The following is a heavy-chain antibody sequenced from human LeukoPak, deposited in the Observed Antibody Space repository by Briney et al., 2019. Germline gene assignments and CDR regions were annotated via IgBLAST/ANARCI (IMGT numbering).Heavy chain of an antibody. D-gene: IGHD6-25*01. Sequence: GGSLRLSCAASGFTVSSNYMNWVRQAPGKGLEWVSIIYSAGSTYYTDSVKGRFTISRDNSKNTMYLQTNSLRAEDTAVYYCARDLQRIAAYYFDYWGQGTLVTVSS. V-gene: IGHV3-53*05. J-gene: IGHJ4*02. CDR2: IYSAGST. CDR3: ARDLQRIAAYYFDY. CDR1: GFTVSSNY.